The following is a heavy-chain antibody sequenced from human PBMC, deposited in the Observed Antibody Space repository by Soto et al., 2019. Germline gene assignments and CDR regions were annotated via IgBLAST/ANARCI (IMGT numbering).Heavy chain of an antibody. Sequence: QVQLQQWGAGLLKPSETLSLTCAVYGGSFSGYYWSWIRQPPGKGLEWIGEINHSGSTNYNPSLKRRVTISVDTSKNQFSLKLSSVAAADTAVYYCARSDGICSGGSCWSDAFDIWGQGTMVTVSS. CDR2: INHSGST. D-gene: IGHD2-15*01. J-gene: IGHJ3*02. V-gene: IGHV4-34*01. CDR1: GGSFSGYY. CDR3: ARSDGICSGGSCWSDAFDI.